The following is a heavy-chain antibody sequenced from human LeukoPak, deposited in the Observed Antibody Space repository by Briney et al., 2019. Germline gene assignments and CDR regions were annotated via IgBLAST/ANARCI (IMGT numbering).Heavy chain of an antibody. CDR1: GGTSSSYA. Sequence: SVKVSCKASGGTSSSYAISWVRQAPGQGLEWMGRIIPIFGTANYAQKSQGRVTITTDESTSTAYMELSSLRSEDTAVYYCARSTPADIVVVPAAIDYFDYWGQGTLVTVSS. CDR3: ARSTPADIVVVPAAIDYFDY. CDR2: IIPIFGTA. D-gene: IGHD2-2*02. J-gene: IGHJ4*02. V-gene: IGHV1-69*05.